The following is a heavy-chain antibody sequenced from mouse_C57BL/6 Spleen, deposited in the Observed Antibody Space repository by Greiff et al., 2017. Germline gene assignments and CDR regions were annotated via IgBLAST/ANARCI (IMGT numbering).Heavy chain of an antibody. CDR2: IYPSDSET. CDR1: GYTFTSYW. J-gene: IGHJ4*01. V-gene: IGHV1-61*01. D-gene: IGHD2-1*01. CDR3: ARNYGNLAMDY. Sequence: QVQLQQPGAELVRPGSSVKLSCKASGYTFTSYWMDWVKQRPGQGLEWIGNIYPSDSETHYNQKFKDKATLTVDKSSSTAYMQLSSLTSEDSAVYYCARNYGNLAMDYWGQGTSVTVSS.